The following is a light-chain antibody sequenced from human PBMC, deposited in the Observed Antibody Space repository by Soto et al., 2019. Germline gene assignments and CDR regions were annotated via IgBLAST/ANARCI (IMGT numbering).Light chain of an antibody. Sequence: QSSQTLPACVSGSSGQSITISCTGTISDVGGYDYVSWYQIHPGKAPKLMVFEVSNRPSGVSYRFSGSKSGNTASLTISGLQAEDEADYFCRSYSLSTAYLFGTGTKVTVL. V-gene: IGLV2-14*01. CDR2: EVS. CDR3: RSYSLSTAYL. CDR1: ISDVGGYDY. J-gene: IGLJ1*01.